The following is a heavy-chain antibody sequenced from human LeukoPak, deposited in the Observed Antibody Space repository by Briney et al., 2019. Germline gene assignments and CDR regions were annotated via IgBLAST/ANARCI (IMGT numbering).Heavy chain of an antibody. CDR2: ISYDGSNK. CDR1: GFTFSSYA. V-gene: IGHV3-30*01. CDR3: ARDSAAAALLVY. J-gene: IGHJ4*02. D-gene: IGHD6-13*01. Sequence: GGSLRLSCAASGFTFSSYAMHWVRQAPGKGLEWVAVISYDGSNKYYADSVKGRFTISRDNSKNTLYLQMNSLRAEDTAVYYCARDSAAAALLVYWGQGTLVTVSS.